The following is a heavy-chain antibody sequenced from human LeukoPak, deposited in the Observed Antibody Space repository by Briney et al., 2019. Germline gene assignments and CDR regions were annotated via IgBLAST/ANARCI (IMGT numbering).Heavy chain of an antibody. D-gene: IGHD3-3*01. CDR2: ISGSGGNT. Sequence: GGSLRLSCAASGFTFSSYAMSWVRQAPGKGLEWVSAISGSGGNTYYADSVKGRFTIFRDNSKNTLYLQMSSLRAEDTAVYYCAKRSYDFWSGYYYMDVWGKGTTVTVSS. CDR1: GFTFSSYA. CDR3: AKRSYDFWSGYYYMDV. V-gene: IGHV3-23*01. J-gene: IGHJ6*03.